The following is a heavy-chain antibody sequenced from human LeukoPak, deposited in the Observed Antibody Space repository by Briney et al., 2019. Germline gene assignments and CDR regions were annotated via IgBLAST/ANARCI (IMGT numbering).Heavy chain of an antibody. Sequence: ASVKVSCKASGGTFSSYGISWVRQAPGQGLEWMGGFDPEDGETIYAQKFQGRVTMTEDTSTDTAYMELSSLRAEDTAVYYCAKGAYGSGSYRSGYWGQGTLVTVSS. CDR3: AKGAYGSGSYRSGY. D-gene: IGHD3-10*01. CDR2: FDPEDGET. CDR1: GGTFSSYG. V-gene: IGHV1-24*01. J-gene: IGHJ4*02.